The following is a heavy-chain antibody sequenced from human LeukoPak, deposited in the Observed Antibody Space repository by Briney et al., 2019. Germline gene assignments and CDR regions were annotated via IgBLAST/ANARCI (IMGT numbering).Heavy chain of an antibody. V-gene: IGHV4-4*09. CDR3: ARRTAGGELYYFDY. CDR2: IYTSGST. D-gene: IGHD1-7*01. Sequence: SETLSLTCTVSGGSISSYYWSWIRQPPGKGLEWIGYIYTSGSTNYNPSLKSRVTISVDTSKNQFSLKLSSVTAADTAVYYCARRTAGGELYYFDYWGQGTLVTVSS. J-gene: IGHJ4*02. CDR1: GGSISSYY.